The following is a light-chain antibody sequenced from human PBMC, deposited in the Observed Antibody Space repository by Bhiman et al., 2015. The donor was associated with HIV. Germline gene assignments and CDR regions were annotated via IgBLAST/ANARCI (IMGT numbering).Light chain of an antibody. CDR1: TSNIGAGFD. V-gene: IGLV1-40*01. CDR2: GNT. CDR3: QSYDSSLSRYV. Sequence: QSVLTQPPSVSGAPGQRVTISCTGTTSNIGAGFDVHWYQQLPGTAPKLLIYGNTKRPSGVPDRFSGSKSGTSASLAITGLRADDEADYYCQSYDSSLSRYVFGTGIKVTVL. J-gene: IGLJ1*01.